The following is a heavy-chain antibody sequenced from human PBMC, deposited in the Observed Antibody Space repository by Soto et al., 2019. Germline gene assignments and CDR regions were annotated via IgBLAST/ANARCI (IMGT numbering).Heavy chain of an antibody. J-gene: IGHJ6*02. CDR3: ARGEDYGDSVPYYYGMDV. V-gene: IGHV1-69*13. CDR2: IIPIFGTA. Sequence: RASVKVSCKASGGTFSSYAISWVRQAPGQGLEWMGGIIPIFGTANYAQKFQGRVTITADESTSTAYMELSSLRSEDTAVYYCARGEDYGDSVPYYYGMDVWGQGTTVTVSS. CDR1: GGTFSSYA. D-gene: IGHD4-17*01.